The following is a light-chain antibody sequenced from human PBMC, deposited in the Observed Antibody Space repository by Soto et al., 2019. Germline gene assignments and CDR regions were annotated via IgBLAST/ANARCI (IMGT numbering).Light chain of an antibody. CDR2: KAS. Sequence: DIQMTQSPSTLSASFGDRDTITCRASQSISNWLAWYQQRPGKAPKLLIYKASSLESGVPSRFSGSGSGTQFTLTISSLQPDDFATYYCQQYGTFPWTFGQGTKV. V-gene: IGKV1-5*03. J-gene: IGKJ1*01. CDR1: QSISNW. CDR3: QQYGTFPWT.